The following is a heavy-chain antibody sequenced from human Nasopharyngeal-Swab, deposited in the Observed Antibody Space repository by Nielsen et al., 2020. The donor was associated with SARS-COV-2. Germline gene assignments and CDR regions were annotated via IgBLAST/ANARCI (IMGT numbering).Heavy chain of an antibody. D-gene: IGHD1-1*01. CDR2: IIPIFGTA. V-gene: IGHV1-69*13. Sequence: SVKVSCKASGGTFSSYAISWVRQAPGQGLEWMGGIIPIFGTANYTQKFQGRVTITADESTSTAYMELSSLRSEDTAVYYCASFEERRAFDIWGQGTMVTVSS. J-gene: IGHJ3*02. CDR1: GGTFSSYA. CDR3: ASFEERRAFDI.